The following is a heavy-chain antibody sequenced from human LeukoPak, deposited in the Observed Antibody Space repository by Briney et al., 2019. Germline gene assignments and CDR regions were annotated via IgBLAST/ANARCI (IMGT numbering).Heavy chain of an antibody. CDR2: ISPSGGST. V-gene: IGHV1-46*01. CDR1: GYTFTSYP. CDR3: ARLGYCSSTSCQ. J-gene: IGHJ4*02. D-gene: IGHD2-2*01. Sequence: ASVKVSCKASGYTFTSYPLHWVRQAPGQGLEWMGIISPSGGSTNCAQKFQGRVTMTRDTSTSTVYMELSSLTSEDTAVYYCARLGYCSSTSCQWGQGTVVTVSS.